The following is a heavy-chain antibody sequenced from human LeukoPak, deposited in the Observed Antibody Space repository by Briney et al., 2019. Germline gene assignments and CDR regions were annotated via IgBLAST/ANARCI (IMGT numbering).Heavy chain of an antibody. CDR1: GYTFTNYY. V-gene: IGHV1-46*01. J-gene: IGHJ4*02. D-gene: IGHD3-10*01. Sequence: ASVKVSCKASGYTFTNYYIHWVRQAPGQGLEWMGTINPSVGTTRSARGRASLTRDTSTSTVYMALSTLRSEDTAVYYCARSVFPYYSGSGSPYNVDVRQNSYFDFWGQGTLVTVSS. CDR2: INPSVGTT. CDR3: ARSVFPYYSGSGSPYNVDVRQNSYFDF.